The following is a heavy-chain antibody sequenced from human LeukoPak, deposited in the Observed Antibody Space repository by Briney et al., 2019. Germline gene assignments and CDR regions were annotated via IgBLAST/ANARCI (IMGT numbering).Heavy chain of an antibody. CDR2: IIPILGIA. Sequence: GSSVKVSCKASGGTFSSYAISWVRQAPGQGLEWMGRIIPILGIANYAQKFQGRVTITADKSTSTAYMGLSSLRSEDTAVYYCATWNSRIRAPGAFDIWGQGTMVTVSS. J-gene: IGHJ3*02. V-gene: IGHV1-69*04. CDR1: GGTFSSYA. D-gene: IGHD2-15*01. CDR3: ATWNSRIRAPGAFDI.